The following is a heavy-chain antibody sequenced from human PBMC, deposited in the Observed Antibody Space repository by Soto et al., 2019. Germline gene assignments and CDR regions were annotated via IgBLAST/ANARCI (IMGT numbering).Heavy chain of an antibody. V-gene: IGHV1-69*12. D-gene: IGHD5-18*01. J-gene: IGHJ4*02. CDR3: ASGIQLWLRRINNGYSG. Sequence: QVQLVQSGAEVKKPESSVKVSCKAPGGTFSTYAISWVRQAPEQGLEWMGGIIPMFGTANYAQRFQDRVKITADESTNTVYMELSSLRSEDTAVYFCASGIQLWLRRINNGYSGWGQGTLVTVSS. CDR1: GGTFSTYA. CDR2: IIPMFGTA.